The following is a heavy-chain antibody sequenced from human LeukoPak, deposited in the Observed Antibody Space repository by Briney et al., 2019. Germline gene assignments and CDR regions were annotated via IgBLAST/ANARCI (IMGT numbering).Heavy chain of an antibody. CDR1: GYTFTSYA. Sequence: ASVKVSCKASGYTFTSYAMNWVRQAPGQGLEWMGRLNPNSGGTIFAQKFQGRVTMTGDTSISTAYMELSRLRSDDTAVYYCARDGHNWNFDYWGQGTLVTVSS. J-gene: IGHJ4*02. CDR3: ARDGHNWNFDY. D-gene: IGHD1-20*01. CDR2: LNPNSGGT. V-gene: IGHV1-2*06.